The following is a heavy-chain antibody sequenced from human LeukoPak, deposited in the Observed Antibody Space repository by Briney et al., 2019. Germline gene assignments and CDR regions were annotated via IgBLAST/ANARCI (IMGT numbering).Heavy chain of an antibody. D-gene: IGHD2-15*01. Sequence: SETLSLTCTVSGGSINNYYWSWIRQPAGKGLEWIGRIYTRGSTNYNPSLKSRVTMSVGTSKNQFSLKLSSVTAADTAVYYCARGRYCSADICSGGDAFDIWGQGTMVSVSA. CDR1: GGSINNYY. V-gene: IGHV4-4*07. J-gene: IGHJ3*02. CDR3: ARGRYCSADICSGGDAFDI. CDR2: IYTRGST.